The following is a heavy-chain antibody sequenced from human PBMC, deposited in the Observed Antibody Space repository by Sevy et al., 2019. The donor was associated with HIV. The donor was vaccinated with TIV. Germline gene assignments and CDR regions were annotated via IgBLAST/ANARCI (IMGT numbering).Heavy chain of an antibody. CDR2: INSDGSIK. Sequence: GSLRLSCAASGFTFSSYWMHWVRQAPGKGLVWVSRINSDGSIKNYADSVKGRFTVSRDNTKNTLYLQMNTLRAEDTAVYYCAKSPASGGGWGFDPWGQGTLVTVSS. CDR3: AKSPASGGGWGFDP. V-gene: IGHV3-74*01. J-gene: IGHJ5*02. D-gene: IGHD2-15*01. CDR1: GFTFSSYW.